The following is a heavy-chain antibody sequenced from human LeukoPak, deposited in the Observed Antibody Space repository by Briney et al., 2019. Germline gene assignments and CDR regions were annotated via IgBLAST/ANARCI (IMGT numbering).Heavy chain of an antibody. Sequence: ASVKVSCKASGSTFSSYAISWVRQAPGQGLEWMGRIIPILGIANYAQKFQGRVTITADKSTSTAYMELSSLRSEDTAVYYCARGGNDRAFDIWGQGTMVTVSS. D-gene: IGHD3-22*01. CDR1: GSTFSSYA. J-gene: IGHJ3*02. V-gene: IGHV1-69*04. CDR2: IIPILGIA. CDR3: ARGGNDRAFDI.